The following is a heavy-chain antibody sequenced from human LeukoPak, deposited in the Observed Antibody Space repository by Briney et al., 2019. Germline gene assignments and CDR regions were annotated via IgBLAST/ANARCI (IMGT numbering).Heavy chain of an antibody. CDR1: GFTFSSYW. Sequence: TGGSLRLSCAASGFTFSSYWMHWVRQAPGKGLVWVSHFKSDGSRTNYADSVKGRFTISRDNAKNTVYLQMNSLRVEDTAVYYCGRGLRAVDYWGQGTLVTVSS. J-gene: IGHJ4*02. D-gene: IGHD1-26*01. CDR2: FKSDGSRT. V-gene: IGHV3-74*01. CDR3: GRGLRAVDY.